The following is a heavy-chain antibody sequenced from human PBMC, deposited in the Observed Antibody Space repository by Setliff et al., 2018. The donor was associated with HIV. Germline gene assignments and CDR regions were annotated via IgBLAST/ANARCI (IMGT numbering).Heavy chain of an antibody. J-gene: IGHJ4*02. CDR2: INAGNGNK. CDR1: GYTFTFYA. V-gene: IGHV1-3*01. D-gene: IGHD3-10*01. CDR3: ARDQNYGSGSYYTNNAFDI. Sequence: GASVKVSCKASGYTFTFYAIHWVRQAPGQRLEWMGWINAGNGNKRYSQKFQGRVTVARDTSASTAYVELSSLRSEDTAVYYCARDQNYGSGSYYTNNAFDIWGQGTPVTVSS.